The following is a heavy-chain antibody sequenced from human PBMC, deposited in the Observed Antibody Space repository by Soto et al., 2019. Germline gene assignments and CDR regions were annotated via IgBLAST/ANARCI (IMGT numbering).Heavy chain of an antibody. Sequence: QVQLVESGGVVVQPGRSLRLSCAASGFTFSSYGMHWVRQAPGKGLEWVAVISYDGSNKYYADSVKGRFTISRDNSKNTLYLQMNSLRAEDTAVYYCAKGIAALDYYMDVWGKGTTVTVSS. V-gene: IGHV3-30*18. CDR1: GFTFSSYG. D-gene: IGHD6-13*01. CDR2: ISYDGSNK. CDR3: AKGIAALDYYMDV. J-gene: IGHJ6*03.